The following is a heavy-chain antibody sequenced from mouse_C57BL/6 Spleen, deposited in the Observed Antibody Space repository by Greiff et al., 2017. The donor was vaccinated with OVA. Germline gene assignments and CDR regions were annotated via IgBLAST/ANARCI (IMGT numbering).Heavy chain of an antibody. D-gene: IGHD2-5*01. J-gene: IGHJ4*01. CDR1: GYTFTSYW. CDR3: ARSSYSNAMDY. Sequence: VQLQQPGAELVMPGASVKLSCKASGYTFTSYWMHWVKQRPGQGLEWIGEIDPSDGYTNYNQKVKGKATLTVDKSSRTAYMQLSSLTSYDSAVYYCARSSYSNAMDYWGQGTSVTVSS. V-gene: IGHV1-69*01. CDR2: IDPSDGYT.